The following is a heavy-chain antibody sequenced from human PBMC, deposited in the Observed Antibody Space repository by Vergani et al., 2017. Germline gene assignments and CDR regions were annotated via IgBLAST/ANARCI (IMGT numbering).Heavy chain of an antibody. CDR3: AGHSSPVGGTVGY. Sequence: QVQLVQSGAEVKKPGSSVKVSCKASGGTFSSYAISWVRQAPGQGLEWMGGIIPIFGTANYAQKFLGRVTITADESTSTAYVELSSRRPEDTAVDYCAGHSSPVGGTVGYWGQGTLVTVSS. D-gene: IGHD1-14*01. J-gene: IGHJ4*02. CDR1: GGTFSSYA. V-gene: IGHV1-69*01. CDR2: IIPIFGTA.